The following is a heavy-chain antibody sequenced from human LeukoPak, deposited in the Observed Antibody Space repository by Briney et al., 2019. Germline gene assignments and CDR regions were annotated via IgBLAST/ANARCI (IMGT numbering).Heavy chain of an antibody. D-gene: IGHD6-13*01. V-gene: IGHV3-48*01. J-gene: IGHJ4*02. CDR3: ASWAGTATGFSGPFDY. CDR1: GLTFSSHS. CDR2: ISSSGSTI. Sequence: GSLRLSCAVSGLTFSSHSMNWVRQAPGKGLEWLSHISSSGSTIYYADSVKGRFTISRDNAKNSLYLQMNSLRAEDTAVYYCASWAGTATGFSGPFDYWGQGTLVTVSS.